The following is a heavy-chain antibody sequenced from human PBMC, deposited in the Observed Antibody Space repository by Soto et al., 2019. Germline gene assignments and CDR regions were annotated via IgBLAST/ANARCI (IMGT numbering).Heavy chain of an antibody. Sequence: GSLRLSCAASGFTFSSHGIHWVRQAPGKGLEWVAVIWYDGIRKNYGDSVRGRFTVSRDSSKNMVYLQMDSLKVEDTALYYCARDVDTTSHFNRFDPWGQGVMVTVSS. D-gene: IGHD5-18*01. CDR3: ARDVDTTSHFNRFDP. CDR2: IWYDGIRK. CDR1: GFTFSSHG. V-gene: IGHV3-33*08. J-gene: IGHJ5*02.